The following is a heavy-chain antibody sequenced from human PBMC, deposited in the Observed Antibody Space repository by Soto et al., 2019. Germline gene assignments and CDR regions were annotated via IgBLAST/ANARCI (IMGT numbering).Heavy chain of an antibody. CDR2: IYYSGST. V-gene: IGHV4-39*01. Sequence: QLLESGPGLVQPSETLSLTCTVSGGSIKSSSYYWGWIRQPPGKGLEWIGSIYYSGSTSYNPSLKSRVTISVDTSKNQFSLKLSSVTAADTALYYCAGLGVMVPAIDYWGQGTLVTVSS. CDR1: GGSIKSSSYY. CDR3: AGLGVMVPAIDY. J-gene: IGHJ4*02. D-gene: IGHD2-21*02.